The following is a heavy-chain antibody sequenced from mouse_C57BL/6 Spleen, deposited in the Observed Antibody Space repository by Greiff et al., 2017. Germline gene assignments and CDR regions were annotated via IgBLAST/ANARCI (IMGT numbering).Heavy chain of an antibody. J-gene: IGHJ1*03. V-gene: IGHV1-39*01. Sequence: VQLQQSGPELVKPGASVKISCKASGYSFTDYNMNWVKQSNGKSLEWIGVINPNDGTTSYNQKFKGKATLTVDQSSSTAYMQLNSLTSEDSAVYYCANSYYYGRGGYFDVWGTGTTVTVSS. CDR3: ANSYYYGRGGYFDV. CDR1: GYSFTDYN. CDR2: INPNDGTT. D-gene: IGHD1-1*01.